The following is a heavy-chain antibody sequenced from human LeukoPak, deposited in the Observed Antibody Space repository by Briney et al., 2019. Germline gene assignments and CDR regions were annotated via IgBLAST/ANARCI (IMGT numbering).Heavy chain of an antibody. CDR3: ATELVDYDFWSGYYPKYYFDY. D-gene: IGHD3-3*01. CDR2: INHSGST. J-gene: IGHJ4*02. CDR1: GGSSSGYY. V-gene: IGHV4-34*01. Sequence: PSETLSLTCAVYGGSSSGYYWSWIRQPPGKGLEWIGEINHSGSTNYNPSLKSRVTMSVDTSKNQFSLKLSSVTAADTAVYYCATELVDYDFWSGYYPKYYFDYWGQGTLVTVSS.